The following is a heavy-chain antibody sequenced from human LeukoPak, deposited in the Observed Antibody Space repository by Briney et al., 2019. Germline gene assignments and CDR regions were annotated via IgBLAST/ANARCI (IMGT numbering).Heavy chain of an antibody. CDR2: INPSGGNT. CDR3: AATRRSGYVIFDY. D-gene: IGHD5-12*01. J-gene: IGHJ4*02. V-gene: IGHV1-46*01. Sequence: ASVKVSCKASGYTFTNFYIHWVRQAPGQGLEWMGIINPSGGNTNFAQKFQGRVTMTTDTSTSTAYMELRSLRSDDTAVYYCAATRRSGYVIFDYWGQGTLVTVSS. CDR1: GYTFTNFY.